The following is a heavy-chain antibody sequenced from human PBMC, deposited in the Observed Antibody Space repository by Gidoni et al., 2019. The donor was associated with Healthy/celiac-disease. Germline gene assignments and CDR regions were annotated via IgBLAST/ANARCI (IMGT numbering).Heavy chain of an antibody. D-gene: IGHD6-19*01. CDR1: GYTFTSYG. V-gene: IGHV1-18*04. CDR3: ARDCCSSGWLGGDYYYYGMDV. CDR2: ISAYNGNT. Sequence: QVQLVQSGAEVKKPGASVKVSCKASGYTFTSYGISWVRQAPGQGLEWMGWISAYNGNTNYAQKLQGRVTMTTDTSTSTAYMELRSLRSDDTAVYYCARDCCSSGWLGGDYYYYGMDVWGQGTTVTVSS. J-gene: IGHJ6*02.